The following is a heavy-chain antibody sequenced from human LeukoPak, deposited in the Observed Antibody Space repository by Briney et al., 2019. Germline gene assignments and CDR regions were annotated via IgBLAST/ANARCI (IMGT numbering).Heavy chain of an antibody. V-gene: IGHV3-21*01. CDR3: ARVYSGYGDAHLDY. D-gene: IGHD5-12*01. J-gene: IGHJ4*02. CDR2: ISSTSTYI. Sequence: PGGSLRLSCAASGFTFSNYGMNWVRQAPGKGLEWVSSISSTSTYIYYADSVKGRFTISRDNAKDSLYLQMNSLRAEDTAVYYCARVYSGYGDAHLDYWGQGTLVTVSS. CDR1: GFTFSNYG.